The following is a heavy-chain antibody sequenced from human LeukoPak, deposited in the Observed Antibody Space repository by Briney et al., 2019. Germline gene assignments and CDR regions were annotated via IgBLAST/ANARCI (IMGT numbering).Heavy chain of an antibody. CDR3: ALSIAARPYWFDP. D-gene: IGHD6-6*01. Sequence: GASVKVSCKASGYTFTSYDINWVRQATGQGLEWMGWMNPNSGNTSYAQKFQRRVTMTRNTSTSTAYMGLSGLRSEDTAVYYGALSIAARPYWFDPWGQGTLVTVSS. V-gene: IGHV1-8*01. J-gene: IGHJ5*02. CDR2: MNPNSGNT. CDR1: GYTFTSYD.